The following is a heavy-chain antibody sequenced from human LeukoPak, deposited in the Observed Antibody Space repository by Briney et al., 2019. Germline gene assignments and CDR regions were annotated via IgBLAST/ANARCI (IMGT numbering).Heavy chain of an antibody. J-gene: IGHJ4*02. V-gene: IGHV1-24*01. CDR1: GYTLTELS. CDR3: ATYIAVAGTGYFDY. D-gene: IGHD6-19*01. CDR2: FDPEDGET. Sequence: ASVKVSCKVSGYTLTELSMHSVRQAPGKGLEWMGGFDPEDGETIYAQKFQGRVTMTEDTSTDTAYMELSSLRSEDTAVYYCATYIAVAGTGYFDYWGQGTLVTVSS.